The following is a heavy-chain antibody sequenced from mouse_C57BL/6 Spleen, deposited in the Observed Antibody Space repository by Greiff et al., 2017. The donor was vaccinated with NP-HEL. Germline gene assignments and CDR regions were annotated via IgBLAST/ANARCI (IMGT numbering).Heavy chain of an antibody. D-gene: IGHD2-4*01. CDR2: ISDGGSYT. V-gene: IGHV5-4*01. CDR1: GFTFSSYA. CDR3: ARELYYDYDGEAY. J-gene: IGHJ3*01. Sequence: EVQVVESGGGLVKPGGSLKLSCAASGFTFSSYAMSWVRQTPEKRLEWVATISDGGSYTYYPDNVKGRFTISRDNAKNNLYLQMSHLKSEDTAMYYCARELYYDYDGEAYWGQGTLVTVSA.